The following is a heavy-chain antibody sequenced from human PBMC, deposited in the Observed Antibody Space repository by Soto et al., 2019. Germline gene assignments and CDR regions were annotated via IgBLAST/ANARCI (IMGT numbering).Heavy chain of an antibody. V-gene: IGHV1-18*01. Sequence: ASVKVSCKASGYTFSNYGVNWVRQAPGQGLEWLGYIMAYNNNPHYAQKFVGRVTMTADTSTSTVYMELSSLRSEDTAVYYCARGWNDFPHWGQGTLVTVSS. CDR1: GYTFSNYG. D-gene: IGHD1-1*01. CDR3: ARGWNDFPH. J-gene: IGHJ1*01. CDR2: IMAYNNNP.